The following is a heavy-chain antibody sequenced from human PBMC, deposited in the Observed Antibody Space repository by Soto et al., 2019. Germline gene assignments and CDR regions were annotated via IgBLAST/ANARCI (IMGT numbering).Heavy chain of an antibody. CDR1: GFSFSNAW. D-gene: IGHD2-15*01. J-gene: IGHJ6*02. CDR2: IKRKIDGEAT. Sequence: EVQLVESGGGLVKPGGSLRLSCAASGFSFSNAWMNWVRQAPGKGLEWVGRIKRKIDGEATDYAAPVKGRFTVLRDDSKSVLYLQMNSLKGDDTAVYYCTTGSVEGVWGQGTTVTVS. V-gene: IGHV3-15*07. CDR3: TTGSVEGV.